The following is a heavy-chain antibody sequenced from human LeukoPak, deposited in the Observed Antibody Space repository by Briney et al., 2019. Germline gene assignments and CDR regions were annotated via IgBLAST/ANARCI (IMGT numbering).Heavy chain of an antibody. Sequence: GGSLKLSCAASGFTFSGSAMHWVRQASGKGLEWVGRIRSKANSYATAYAASVKGRFTISRDDSKNTAYLRMNSLKTEDTAVYYCTRTKDYDFWSGYCLDPWGQGTLVTVSS. CDR1: GFTFSGSA. D-gene: IGHD3-3*01. V-gene: IGHV3-73*01. CDR2: IRSKANSYAT. CDR3: TRTKDYDFWSGYCLDP. J-gene: IGHJ5*02.